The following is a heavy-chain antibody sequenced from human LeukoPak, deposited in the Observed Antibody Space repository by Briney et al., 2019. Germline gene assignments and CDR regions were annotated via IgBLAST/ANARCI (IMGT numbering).Heavy chain of an antibody. D-gene: IGHD5-18*01. CDR3: ARYSYGYDY. CDR1: GFTVSSNY. J-gene: IGHJ4*02. CDR2: IHSGGNT. V-gene: IGHV3-66*01. Sequence: GGSLRLSCTASGFTVSSNYMSWVRQAPGKGLEWVSIIHSGGNTYYADSVKGRFTISRDNSRNTLYLQMNSLRAEDTAVYYCARYSYGYDYWGQGTLVTVSS.